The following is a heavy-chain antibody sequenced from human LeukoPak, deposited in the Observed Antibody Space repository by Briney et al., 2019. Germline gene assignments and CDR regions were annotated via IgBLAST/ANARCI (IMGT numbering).Heavy chain of an antibody. Sequence: GGSLRLSCAASGFTFDDYGMTWVRQTPGRGLEWVSTINWNGGSTAYADSVKGRFTISRDNAKNSLYLQMNSLRAEDAAVYSCAKEDCSGGRCYSLHYWGQGTLVTVSS. V-gene: IGHV3-20*04. J-gene: IGHJ4*02. CDR1: GFTFDDYG. D-gene: IGHD2-15*01. CDR2: INWNGGST. CDR3: AKEDCSGGRCYSLHY.